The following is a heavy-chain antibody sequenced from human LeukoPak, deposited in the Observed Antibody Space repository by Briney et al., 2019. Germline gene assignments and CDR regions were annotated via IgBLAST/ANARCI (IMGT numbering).Heavy chain of an antibody. Sequence: PSETLSLTCTVSGGSISSYYWSWIRQPPGKGLEWIGYIYYSGSTNYNPSLKSRVTISVDTSKNQFSLKLSSVTAADTAVYYCARLAQLEAGVDYWGQGTLVTVSS. D-gene: IGHD3-3*01. CDR2: IYYSGST. J-gene: IGHJ4*02. CDR3: ARLAQLEAGVDY. V-gene: IGHV4-59*08. CDR1: GGSISSYY.